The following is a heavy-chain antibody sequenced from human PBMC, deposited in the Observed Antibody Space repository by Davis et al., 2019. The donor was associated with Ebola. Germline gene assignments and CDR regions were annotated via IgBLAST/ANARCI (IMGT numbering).Heavy chain of an antibody. J-gene: IGHJ1*01. D-gene: IGHD6-13*01. Sequence: ASVKVSCKASGYTFTSYYMHWVRQAPGQGLEWMGIINPSGGSTSYAQKFQGRVTMTRDTSTSTVYMELSSLRSEDTAVYYCARAIASSSWRTHSPASPFQHWGQGTLVTVSS. CDR3: ARAIASSSWRTHSPASPFQH. V-gene: IGHV1-46*01. CDR1: GYTFTSYY. CDR2: INPSGGST.